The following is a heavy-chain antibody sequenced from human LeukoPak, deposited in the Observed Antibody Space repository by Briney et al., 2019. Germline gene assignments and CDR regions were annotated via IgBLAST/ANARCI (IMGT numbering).Heavy chain of an antibody. CDR1: GYSISSSNW. J-gene: IGHJ5*02. CDR2: IYYSGST. V-gene: IGHV4-28*01. D-gene: IGHD2-21*02. Sequence: SDTLSLTCAVSGYSISSSNWWGWIRQPPGKGLEWIGYIYYSGSTYYNPSLKSRVTISVDTSKNQFSLKLSSVTAADTAVYYCARTYMTSARFDPWGQGTLVTVSS. CDR3: ARTYMTSARFDP.